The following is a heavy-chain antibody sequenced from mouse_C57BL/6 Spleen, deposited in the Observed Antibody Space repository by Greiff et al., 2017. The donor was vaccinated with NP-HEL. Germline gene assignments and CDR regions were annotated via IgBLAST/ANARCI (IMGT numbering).Heavy chain of an antibody. CDR1: GYTFTSYW. V-gene: IGHV1-52*01. CDR2: IDPSDSET. Sequence: QVQLQQPGAELVRPGSPVKLSCKASGYTFTSYWMHWVKQRPIQGLEWIGNIDPSDSETHYNQKFKDKATLTVDKSSSTAYMQLSSLTSEDSAVYYCAKGGGYSKGYFDVWGTGTTVTVSS. CDR3: AKGGGYSKGYFDV. J-gene: IGHJ1*03. D-gene: IGHD2-5*01.